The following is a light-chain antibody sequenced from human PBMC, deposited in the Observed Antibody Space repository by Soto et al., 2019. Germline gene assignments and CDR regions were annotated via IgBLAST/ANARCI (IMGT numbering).Light chain of an antibody. CDR2: DAS. V-gene: IGKV3-20*01. CDR1: QTLTNTY. CDR3: QLYGVSPKT. Sequence: EIVLTQSPGTLSLSPGKIATLSCRASQTLTNTYLAWYQQKPGQAPRLLIFDASTRATGIPDRFSGSGSGTDFTLTISRLETEDFAVYCCQLYGVSPKTFGQGTNVEVK. J-gene: IGKJ1*01.